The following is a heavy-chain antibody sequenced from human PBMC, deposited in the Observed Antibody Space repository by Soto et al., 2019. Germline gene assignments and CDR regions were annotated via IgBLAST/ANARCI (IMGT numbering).Heavy chain of an antibody. D-gene: IGHD6-13*01. CDR2: INWNSGSI. CDR3: VKDESINWYSGHFRH. V-gene: IGHV3-9*01. CDR1: GFTFDDYA. J-gene: IGHJ1*01. Sequence: EVQLVESGGGLVQPGRSLRLSCAASGFTFDDYAMHWVRQVPGKCLEWVSGINWNSGSIGYGDSVKGRFAISRDNAKNYLHLQMNSLSAEDTAFYYCVKDESINWYSGHFRHWGQGTLVTVSS.